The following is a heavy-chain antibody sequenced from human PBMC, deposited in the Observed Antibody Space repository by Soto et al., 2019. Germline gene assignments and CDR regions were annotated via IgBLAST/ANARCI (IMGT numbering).Heavy chain of an antibody. CDR1: GGSFIGYY. V-gene: IGHV4-34*01. D-gene: IGHD3-10*01. CDR3: ARLRSRIWFGELSHPFDY. Sequence: SETLSLTCAVYGGSFIGYYWIFVRHAPFKWLEWIGEINHSGSTNYNPSLKSRVTISVDTSKNQFSLKLSSVTAADTAVYYCARLRSRIWFGELSHPFDYWGQGTLVTVSS. CDR2: INHSGST. J-gene: IGHJ4*02.